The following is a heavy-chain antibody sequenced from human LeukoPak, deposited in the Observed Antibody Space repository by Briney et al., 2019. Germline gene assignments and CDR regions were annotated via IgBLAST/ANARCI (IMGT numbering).Heavy chain of an antibody. CDR1: GCTLSTNA. CDR3: AKDVGKWESLHFFDY. J-gene: IGHJ4*02. CDR2: ISGSGAST. Sequence: GGSLRLSCLTSGCTLSTNAMSWVRQAPGKGLELISGISGSGASTYYADSVKGRFTISRDDSRNTLYLQMNSLRGDDTDVYYCAKDVGKWESLHFFDYWGQGTLVTVSS. V-gene: IGHV3-23*01. D-gene: IGHD1-26*01.